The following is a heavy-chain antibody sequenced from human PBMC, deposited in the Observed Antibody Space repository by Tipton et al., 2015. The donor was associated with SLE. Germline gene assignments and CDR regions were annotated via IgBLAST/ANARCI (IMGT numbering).Heavy chain of an antibody. CDR2: IYYSGNT. J-gene: IGHJ4*02. Sequence: TLSLTCAVYGGSFSGYYWSWIRQPPGKGLEWIGYIYYSGNTNCNPSLKSRVTISVDTSKNQFSLKLSSVTAADTAVYYCARDRNNWGQGTLVTVSS. CDR1: GGSFSGYY. CDR3: ARDRNN. V-gene: IGHV4-59*01.